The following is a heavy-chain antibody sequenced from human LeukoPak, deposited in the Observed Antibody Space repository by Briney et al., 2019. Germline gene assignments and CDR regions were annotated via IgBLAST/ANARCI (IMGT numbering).Heavy chain of an antibody. J-gene: IGHJ6*02. CDR1: EFTFSTYA. CDR3: ARGGGLDV. CDR2: INHNGNVN. D-gene: IGHD3-16*01. V-gene: IGHV3-7*03. Sequence: GGSLRLSCAISEFTFSTYAMNRARQAPGKGLEWVASINHNGNVNYYVDSVKGRFTISRDNAKNSLYLQMSNLRAEDTAVYFCARGGGLDVWGQGATVTVSS.